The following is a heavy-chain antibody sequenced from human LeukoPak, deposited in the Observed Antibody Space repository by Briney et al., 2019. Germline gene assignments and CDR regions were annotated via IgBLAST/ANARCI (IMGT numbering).Heavy chain of an antibody. CDR2: IYASGST. D-gene: IGHD3-22*01. V-gene: IGHV4-4*07. J-gene: IGHJ4*02. CDR1: GGSISSYY. Sequence: SETLSLTCTVSGGSISSYYWSWIRQPAGKGLEWIGRIYASGSTNYNPSLKNRVTMSVDTSKNQFSLRLTSVTAADTAVYYCARHVHVSMIVVILSDYFDYWGRGTLVSVSS. CDR3: ARHVHVSMIVVILSDYFDY.